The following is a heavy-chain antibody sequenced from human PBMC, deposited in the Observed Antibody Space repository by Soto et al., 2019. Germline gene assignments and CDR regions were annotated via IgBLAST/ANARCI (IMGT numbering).Heavy chain of an antibody. D-gene: IGHD6-19*01. Sequence: PSETLSLTCTVSGGSISSYYWSWIRQPPGKGLEWIGYIYYSGSTNYNPSLKSRVTISVDTSKNQFSLKLSSVTAADTAVYYCARRIAVAGTPFDYWGQGTLVTVSS. CDR2: IYYSGST. J-gene: IGHJ4*02. V-gene: IGHV4-59*12. CDR1: GGSISSYY. CDR3: ARRIAVAGTPFDY.